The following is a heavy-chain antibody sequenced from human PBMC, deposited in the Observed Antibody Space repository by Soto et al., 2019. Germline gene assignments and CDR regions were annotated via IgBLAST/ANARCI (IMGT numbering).Heavy chain of an antibody. CDR1: GFLFRSYG. Sequence: SGGSLRLSCAVSGFLFRSYGMYWVRQAPGKGLECVGVISYDGSSKYYADSVKGRFTISRDNPKNMLYLQMNNLRADDTAVYYCAKDRRDYDFWSGYYYYGMDVWGQGTTVTVSS. D-gene: IGHD3-3*01. V-gene: IGHV3-30*18. CDR3: AKDRRDYDFWSGYYYYGMDV. CDR2: ISYDGSSK. J-gene: IGHJ6*02.